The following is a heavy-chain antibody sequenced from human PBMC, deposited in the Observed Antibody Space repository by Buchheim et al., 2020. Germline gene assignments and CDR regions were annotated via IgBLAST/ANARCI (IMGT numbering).Heavy chain of an antibody. CDR2: IFYSGST. Sequence: QVQLQESGPGLVKPSETLSLTCTVSGGSMSRYYWSWMRQSPGKGLEWIGYIFYSGSTNYNPALKSRVTISVDMSNNQLSLKLNSVTAADTAVYYCARTGGGGGGYWGQGTL. CDR1: GGSMSRYY. J-gene: IGHJ4*02. D-gene: IGHD2-21*01. V-gene: IGHV4-59*12. CDR3: ARTGGGGGGY.